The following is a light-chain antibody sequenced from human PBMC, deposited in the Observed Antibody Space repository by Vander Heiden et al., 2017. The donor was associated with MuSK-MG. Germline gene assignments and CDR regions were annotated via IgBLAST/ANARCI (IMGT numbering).Light chain of an antibody. CDR2: GNS. V-gene: IGLV1-40*01. J-gene: IGLJ2*01. Sequence: QSVLTQPPSLSGDSGQRVPISCTGSSSNTGAGNDVHWSQQLPETAPTLLIYGNSNRPSGAPDRFSGSKSGTSASRAITGLQAEDEDDYYCQSYDSSRSGSVVFGGGTKLTVL. CDR3: QSYDSSRSGSVV. CDR1: SSNTGAGND.